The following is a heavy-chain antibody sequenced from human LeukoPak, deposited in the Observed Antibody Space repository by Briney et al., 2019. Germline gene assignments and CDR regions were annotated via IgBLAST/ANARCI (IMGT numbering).Heavy chain of an antibody. V-gene: IGHV4-31*03. CDR2: IYYSGST. J-gene: IGHJ4*02. Sequence: PSQTLSLTCTVSGGSISSGGYYWRWIRQHPGKGLEWIGYIYYSGSTYYNPSLKSRVTISVDTSKNQFSLKLSSVTAADTAVYYCARDSGSYYWFDYWGQGTLVTVSS. CDR1: GGSISSGGYY. CDR3: ARDSGSYYWFDY. D-gene: IGHD1-26*01.